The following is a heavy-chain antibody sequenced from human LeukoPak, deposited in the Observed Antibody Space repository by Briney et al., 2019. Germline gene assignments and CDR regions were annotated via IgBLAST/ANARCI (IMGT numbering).Heavy chain of an antibody. CDR2: INHSGSI. D-gene: IGHD3-16*01. J-gene: IGHJ4*02. Sequence: TSETLSLTCAVYGGSFSGYYWSWIRQPPGKGLEWIGEINHSGSINYNPSLKSRVTVSVDTSKNQFSLKLTSVTAADTAVYYCARVRQGGFLDYWGQGTLVTVSS. CDR3: ARVRQGGFLDY. V-gene: IGHV4-34*01. CDR1: GGSFSGYY.